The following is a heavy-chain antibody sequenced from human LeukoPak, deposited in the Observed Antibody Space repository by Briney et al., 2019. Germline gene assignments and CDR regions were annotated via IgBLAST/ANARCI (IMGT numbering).Heavy chain of an antibody. D-gene: IGHD3-9*01. CDR2: INPSGGST. CDR3: ARVFPDYDILTGPIDY. CDR1: GYTFTSYY. J-gene: IGHJ4*02. Sequence: ASVKVSCKASGYTFTSYYMHWVRQAPGQGLEWMGIINPSGGSTSYAQKFQGRVTMTRDMSTSTVYMELSSLRSEDTAVYYCARVFPDYDILTGPIDYWGQGTLVTVSS. V-gene: IGHV1-46*01.